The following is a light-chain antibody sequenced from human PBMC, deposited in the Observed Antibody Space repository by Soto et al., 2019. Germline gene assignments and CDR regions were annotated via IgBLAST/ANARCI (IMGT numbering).Light chain of an antibody. V-gene: IGKV4-1*01. CDR2: WAS. J-gene: IGKJ2*01. Sequence: DIVMTQSPDSLAVSLGEGATINCKSSQSVFYSSNNKNYLAWYQHKPGQPPKLLIYWASTRESGVPDRFSGSGSGTDFTLTISSLQAEDVAVYYCQQYYNTPYTFGQGTKLEIK. CDR3: QQYYNTPYT. CDR1: QSVFYSSNNKNY.